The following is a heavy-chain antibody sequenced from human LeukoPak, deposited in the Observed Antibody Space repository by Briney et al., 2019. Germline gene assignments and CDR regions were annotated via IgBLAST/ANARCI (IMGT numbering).Heavy chain of an antibody. Sequence: PGGSLRLSCAASGFTFSSYSMNGVREAPGKGVEGVSYISSSSSTIYYADAVSGGFTISTHNANTPLYLQMNRLRAEDTALYYCAKAETYYYGSGSYHLYIDYWGQGTLVTVSS. CDR3: AKAETYYYGSGSYHLYIDY. V-gene: IGHV3-48*01. CDR1: GFTFSSYS. CDR2: ISSSSSTI. J-gene: IGHJ4*02. D-gene: IGHD3-10*01.